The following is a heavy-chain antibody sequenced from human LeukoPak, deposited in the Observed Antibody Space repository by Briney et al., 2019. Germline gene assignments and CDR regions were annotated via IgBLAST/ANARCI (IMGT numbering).Heavy chain of an antibody. CDR2: IYPGDSDT. CDR1: GYSFPSSW. CDR3: AKLGYCSRGTCHSFDI. J-gene: IGHJ3*02. D-gene: IGHD2-15*01. Sequence: RGESLKISCKGSGYSFPSSWIGWVRQMPGKGLEWMGIIYPGDSDTRYSPSFEGQVTISADKSVSTAYLQWTSLKASDTAMYYCAKLGYCSRGTCHSFDIWGPGTVVTVSS. V-gene: IGHV5-51*01.